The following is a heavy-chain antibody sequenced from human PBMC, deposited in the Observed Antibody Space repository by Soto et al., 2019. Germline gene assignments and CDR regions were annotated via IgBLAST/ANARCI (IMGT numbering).Heavy chain of an antibody. CDR2: IRGSGGST. Sequence: EVQLLESGGGLVQPGGSLRLSCAASGFTFSSYAMSWVRQAPGKGLEWVSAIRGSGGSTYYADSVKGRFTISRDNSKNTLYLQMNSLRAEDTAVYYCAKDRGASDIVVVVAAGYGMDVWGQGTTVTVSS. CDR3: AKDRGASDIVVVVAAGYGMDV. CDR1: GFTFSSYA. V-gene: IGHV3-23*01. J-gene: IGHJ6*02. D-gene: IGHD2-15*01.